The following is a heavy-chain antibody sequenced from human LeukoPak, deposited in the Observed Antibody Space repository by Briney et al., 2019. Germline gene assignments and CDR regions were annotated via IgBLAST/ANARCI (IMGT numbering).Heavy chain of an antibody. CDR1: GFTFSTYS. D-gene: IGHD4-17*01. CDR2: IKQDGSEK. Sequence: PGGSLRLSCAASGFTFSTYSMNWVRQAPGKGLEWVANIKQDGSEKYYVDSVKGRFTISRDNAKNSLYLQMNSLRAEDTAVYYCARSPYPYGESLWFDPWGQGTLVTVSS. V-gene: IGHV3-7*01. CDR3: ARSPYPYGESLWFDP. J-gene: IGHJ5*02.